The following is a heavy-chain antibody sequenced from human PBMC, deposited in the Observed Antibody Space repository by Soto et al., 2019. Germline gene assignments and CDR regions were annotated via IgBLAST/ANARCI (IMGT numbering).Heavy chain of an antibody. D-gene: IGHD1-26*01. CDR2: ISSSGSTI. CDR1: GFTFVSYE. Sequence: TWGSLRLSCAASGFTFVSYEINCVRHSPLKWLEWVSYISSSGSTIYYADSVKGRFTISRDNAKNSLYLQMNSLRAEDTAVYYCARDPTTWELLRSNYFDYWGQGTLVTVSS. CDR3: ARDPTTWELLRSNYFDY. J-gene: IGHJ4*02. V-gene: IGHV3-48*03.